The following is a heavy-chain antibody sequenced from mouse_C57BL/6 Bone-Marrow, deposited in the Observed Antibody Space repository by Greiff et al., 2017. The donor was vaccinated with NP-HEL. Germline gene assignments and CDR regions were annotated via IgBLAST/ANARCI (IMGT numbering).Heavy chain of an antibody. V-gene: IGHV1-59*01. J-gene: IGHJ3*01. D-gene: IGHD1-1*02. CDR2: IDPSDSYT. CDR1: GYTFTSYW. CDR3: ALWPD. Sequence: VQLQQPGAELVRPGTSVKLSCKASGYTFTSYWMHWVKQRPGQGLEWIGVIDPSDSYTNYNQKFKGKATLTVDTSSSTAYMQLSSLTSEDSAVYYCALWPDWGQGTLVTVSA.